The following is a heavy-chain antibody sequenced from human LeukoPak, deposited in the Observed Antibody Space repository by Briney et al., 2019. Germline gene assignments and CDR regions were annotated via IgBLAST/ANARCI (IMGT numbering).Heavy chain of an antibody. CDR2: IKQDGSEK. J-gene: IGHJ4*02. V-gene: IGHV3-7*01. CDR1: GFTFSSYW. D-gene: IGHD3-10*01. CDR3: ARDLFPRYYYGLFDY. Sequence: GGSLRLSYAASGFTFSSYWMSWVRQAPGKGLEWVANIKQDGSEKYYVDSVKGRFTISRDNSKNTLYLQMNSLRAEDTAVYYCARDLFPRYYYGLFDYWGQGTLVTVSS.